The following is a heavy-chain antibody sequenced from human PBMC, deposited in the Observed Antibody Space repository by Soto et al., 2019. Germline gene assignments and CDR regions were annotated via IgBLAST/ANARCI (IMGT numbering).Heavy chain of an antibody. J-gene: IGHJ3*01. CDR3: AINYYGTEAY. Sequence: QVQLVQSGADVKKPGSSVKVSCKASGGTFTSYTISWVRQAPGQGLEWMGRIIPILGVTNYAHKFQGRVTITADKSTSTAYMELSRLRSEDTAMYYCAINYYGTEAYWCQGTVLTVSS. CDR2: IIPILGVT. CDR1: GGTFTSYT. V-gene: IGHV1-69*02. D-gene: IGHD3-10*01.